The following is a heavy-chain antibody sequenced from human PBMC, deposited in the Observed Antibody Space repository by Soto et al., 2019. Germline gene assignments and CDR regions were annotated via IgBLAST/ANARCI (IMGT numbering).Heavy chain of an antibody. J-gene: IGHJ6*02. Sequence: WTWLRQPPGKGLEWIGYIYHSGRTYYNPSLKSRVTISVDRSKNQFSLKLNSVTAADTAVYYCARVPDVWGQGTTVTVSS. V-gene: IGHV4-30-2*01. CDR2: IYHSGRT. CDR3: ARVPDV.